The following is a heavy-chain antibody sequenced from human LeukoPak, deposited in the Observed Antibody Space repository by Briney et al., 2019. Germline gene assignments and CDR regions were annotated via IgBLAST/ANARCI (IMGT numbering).Heavy chain of an antibody. V-gene: IGHV3-23*01. CDR1: GFTFSSYA. Sequence: GGSLRLSCAASGFTFSSYAMSWVRQAPGKGLEWVSAISGRGGSTYYADSVKGRFTISRDNSKNTLYLQMNSLRAEDTAVYYCAKDLGRLGYCSSTSCYDAFDIWGQGTMVTVSS. CDR2: ISGRGGST. D-gene: IGHD2-2*01. J-gene: IGHJ3*02. CDR3: AKDLGRLGYCSSTSCYDAFDI.